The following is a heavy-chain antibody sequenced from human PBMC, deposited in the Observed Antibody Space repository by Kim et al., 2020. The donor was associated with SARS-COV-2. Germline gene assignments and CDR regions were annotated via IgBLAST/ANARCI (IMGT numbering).Heavy chain of an antibody. CDR3: ARALTIFGVVISAFDY. D-gene: IGHD3-3*01. Sequence: PALKSRVTRSVETSKNQFSRKRSSVTAADTAVYYCARALTIFGVVISAFDYWGQGTLVTVSS. V-gene: IGHV4-31*02. J-gene: IGHJ4*02.